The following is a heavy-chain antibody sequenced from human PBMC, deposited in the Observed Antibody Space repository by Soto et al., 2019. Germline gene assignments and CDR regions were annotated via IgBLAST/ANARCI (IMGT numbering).Heavy chain of an antibody. J-gene: IGHJ4*02. CDR3: ARFDSGDYGFDY. Sequence: SVKVTCKASGGTFSSYAISWVRQAPGQGLEWMGGIIPIFGTANYAQKFQGRVTITADESTSTAYMELSSLRSEDTAVYYCARFDSGDYGFDYWGQGTLVTVSS. CDR1: GGTFSSYA. D-gene: IGHD4-17*01. CDR2: IIPIFGTA. V-gene: IGHV1-69*13.